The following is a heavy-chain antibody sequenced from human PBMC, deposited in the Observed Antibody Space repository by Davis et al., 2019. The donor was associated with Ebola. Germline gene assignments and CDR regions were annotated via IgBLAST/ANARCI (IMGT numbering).Heavy chain of an antibody. Sequence: SETLSLTCTVSGGSISSYYWGWIRQPPGKGLEWIGSIYYSGSTYYNPSLKSRVTISVDTSKNQFSLKLSSVTAADTAVYYCAREKLGYCSGGSCYPFDTWGQGTLVTVSS. CDR3: AREKLGYCSGGSCYPFDT. CDR1: GGSISSYY. J-gene: IGHJ4*02. CDR2: IYYSGST. D-gene: IGHD2-15*01. V-gene: IGHV4-39*01.